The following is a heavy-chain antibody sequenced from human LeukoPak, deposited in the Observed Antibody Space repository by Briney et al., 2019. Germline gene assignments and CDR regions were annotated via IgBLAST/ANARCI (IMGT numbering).Heavy chain of an antibody. CDR2: INTNTGQP. V-gene: IGHV7-4-1*02. J-gene: IGHJ4*02. D-gene: IGHD5-24*01. CDR3: TRDRTEIGNDC. Sequence: ASVKVSCKASGYTFTTYGMNWVRQAPGQGLEWMGRINTNTGQPTYVRGFTGRFVFSLDSSVSTAYLQISSLEAADTAVYYCTRDRTEIGNDCWGQGTLITVSS. CDR1: GYTFTTYG.